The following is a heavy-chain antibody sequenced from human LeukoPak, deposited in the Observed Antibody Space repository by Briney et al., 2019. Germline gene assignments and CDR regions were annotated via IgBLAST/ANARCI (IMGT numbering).Heavy chain of an antibody. CDR3: ARFNLFPYYSFDI. CDR2: IYHSGCT. Sequence: PSETLSLTCTVSGGSISSYYWSWIRQPPGKGLEWIGYIYHSGCTKYNPSLKSQVTISVDMSKKQFSLQLNSVTAADTALYYCARFNLFPYYSFDIWGQGTMVTVSS. V-gene: IGHV4-59*08. D-gene: IGHD3-10*01. CDR1: GGSISSYY. J-gene: IGHJ3*02.